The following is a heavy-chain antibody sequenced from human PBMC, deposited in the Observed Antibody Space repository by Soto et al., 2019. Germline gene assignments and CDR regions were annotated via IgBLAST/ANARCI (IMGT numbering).Heavy chain of an antibody. CDR3: AKDFEERFIQLRLNWFGP. V-gene: IGHV3-30*18. Sequence: GGSLRLSCAASGFTFSSYGMHWVRQAPGKGLEWVAVISYDGSNKYYADSVKGRFTISRDNSKNTLYLQMNSLRAEDTAVYYCAKDFEERFIQLRLNWFGPWGQGTLVTVSS. J-gene: IGHJ5*02. CDR1: GFTFSSYG. CDR2: ISYDGSNK. D-gene: IGHD5-18*01.